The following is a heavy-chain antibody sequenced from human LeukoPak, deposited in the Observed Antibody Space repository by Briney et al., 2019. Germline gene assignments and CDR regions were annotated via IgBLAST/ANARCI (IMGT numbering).Heavy chain of an antibody. CDR2: SNAAGSPV. Sequence: PGGSLRLSCTGSGFTFSNYRMNWVRQAPGKGLEWISYSNAAGSPVSYAESVQGRFTISRDNAKNSLYLGMNSLRDDDTAVYYCARDRSLSVAGTFDFWGQGSLVTVSS. J-gene: IGHJ4*02. CDR3: ARDRSLSVAGTFDF. V-gene: IGHV3-48*02. CDR1: GFTFSNYR. D-gene: IGHD6-19*01.